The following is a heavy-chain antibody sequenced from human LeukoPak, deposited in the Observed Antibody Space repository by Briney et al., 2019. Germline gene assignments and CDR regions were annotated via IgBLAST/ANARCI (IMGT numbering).Heavy chain of an antibody. CDR3: ALSLYCYDSSAYYPFDY. D-gene: IGHD3-22*01. J-gene: IGHJ4*02. CDR2: MNPNSGNT. Sequence: ASVKVSCKASGYTFTGYDINWVRQATGQGLEWMGWMNPNSGNTGYAQKFQGRVSMTRSTSISTAYMELSSLISEDTAVYYCALSLYCYDSSAYYPFDYWGQGTQVTVSS. V-gene: IGHV1-8*01. CDR1: GYTFTGYD.